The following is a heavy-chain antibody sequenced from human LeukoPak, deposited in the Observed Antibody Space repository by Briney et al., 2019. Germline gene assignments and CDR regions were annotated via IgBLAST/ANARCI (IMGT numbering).Heavy chain of an antibody. Sequence: ASVKVSCKASGYTFTSYYMHWVRQAPGQGLEWMGIINPSGGSISYAQKFQGRVTMTRDTSISTAYMELSRLRSDDTAVYYCARDRGLDIAAAGKFRHYYYYMDIWGKGTTVTVFS. V-gene: IGHV1-46*01. CDR3: ARDRGLDIAAAGKFRHYYYYMDI. CDR2: INPSGGSI. J-gene: IGHJ6*03. CDR1: GYTFTSYY. D-gene: IGHD6-13*01.